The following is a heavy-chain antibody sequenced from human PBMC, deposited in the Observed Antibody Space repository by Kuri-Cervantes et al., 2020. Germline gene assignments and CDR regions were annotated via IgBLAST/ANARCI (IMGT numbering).Heavy chain of an antibody. J-gene: IGHJ4*02. CDR1: GFTFSSYA. D-gene: IGHD3-10*01. CDR3: AKEASYYGSGSYPDY. CDR2: INQDESEK. V-gene: IGHV3-7*01. Sequence: GESLKISCAASGFTFSSYAMSWVRQAPGKGLEWVANINQDESEKYYVESVKGRFTISRDNAKNSLYLQMNSLRAEDTAVYYCAKEASYYGSGSYPDYWGQGTLVTVSS.